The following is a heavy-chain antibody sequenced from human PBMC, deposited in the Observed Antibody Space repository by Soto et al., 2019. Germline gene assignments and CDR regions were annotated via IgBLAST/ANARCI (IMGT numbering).Heavy chain of an antibody. CDR1: GGSISSGGYY. D-gene: IGHD5-18*01. V-gene: IGHV4-31*03. J-gene: IGHJ4*02. CDR3: ARDYVDGYSYGFLDY. Sequence: SETLSLTCTVSGGSISSGGYYWSWIRQHPGKGLEWIGYIYYSGSTYYNPSLKSRVTISVDTSKNQFSLKLSSVTAADTAVYYCARDYVDGYSYGFLDYWGQGTLVTVSS. CDR2: IYYSGST.